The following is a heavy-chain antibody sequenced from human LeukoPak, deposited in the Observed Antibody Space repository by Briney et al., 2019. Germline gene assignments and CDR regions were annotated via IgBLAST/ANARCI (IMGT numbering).Heavy chain of an antibody. Sequence: GGSLRLSCAASGFTFSSFGMHWVRQAPGKGLEWVALISYDGSNKYYADSVKGRFSISRGNSKNTLYLQMNSLRAEDTAVYYCAKAYPSSGWYGCFDYWGQGTLVTVSS. V-gene: IGHV3-30*18. CDR3: AKAYPSSGWYGCFDY. CDR2: ISYDGSNK. D-gene: IGHD6-19*01. CDR1: GFTFSSFG. J-gene: IGHJ4*02.